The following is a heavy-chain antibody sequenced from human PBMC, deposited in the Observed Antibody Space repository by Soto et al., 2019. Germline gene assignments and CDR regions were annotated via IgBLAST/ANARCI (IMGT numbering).Heavy chain of an antibody. D-gene: IGHD3-22*01. Sequence: QVQLAESGGGVVQPGRSLTITCAASGFTLGTYGMHWVRQAPGKGLEWVAVISNDGGDKYYSDSVMGRFTISRDNSKNTLFLQMSSLRAVDTAVYFCAKEFFDSSGFYPSLDALDIWGQGTVVTVSS. CDR2: ISNDGGDK. V-gene: IGHV3-30*18. CDR3: AKEFFDSSGFYPSLDALDI. CDR1: GFTLGTYG. J-gene: IGHJ3*02.